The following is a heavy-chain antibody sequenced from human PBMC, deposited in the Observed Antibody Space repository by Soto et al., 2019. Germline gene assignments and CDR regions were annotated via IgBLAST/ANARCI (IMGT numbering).Heavy chain of an antibody. D-gene: IGHD4-17*01. V-gene: IGHV4-39*07. CDR3: ARVGRNSRYGDYVAFDY. CDR1: GGSVSSSSYY. J-gene: IGHJ4*02. Sequence: SETLSLTCTVSGGSVSSSSYYWGWVRQPPGKGLEWIGSVYYSGSTYYNPSLESRVTISVDKSKNQFSLKLMSLSAADTAVYYCARVGRNSRYGDYVAFDYWGQGTLVTVSS. CDR2: VYYSGST.